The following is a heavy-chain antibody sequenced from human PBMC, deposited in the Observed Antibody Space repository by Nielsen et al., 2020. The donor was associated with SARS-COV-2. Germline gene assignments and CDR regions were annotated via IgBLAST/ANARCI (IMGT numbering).Heavy chain of an antibody. V-gene: IGHV3-11*06. CDR2: ISSSSSYT. CDR3: ARVFSTPYYFDY. D-gene: IGHD3-3*01. CDR1: GFTFSDYY. J-gene: IGHJ4*02. Sequence: GESLKISCAASGFTFSDYYMSWIRQAPGKGLEWVSYISSSSSYTNYADSVKGRFTISRDNSKNTLYLQMNSLRAEDTAVYYCARVFSTPYYFDYWGQGTLVTVSS.